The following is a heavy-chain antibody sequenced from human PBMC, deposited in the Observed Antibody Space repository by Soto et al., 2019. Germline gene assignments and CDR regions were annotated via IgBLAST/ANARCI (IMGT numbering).Heavy chain of an antibody. V-gene: IGHV1-69*12. CDR3: ARTRGYCSGGSCSLGDYYYGMDV. CDR1: GGTFSSYA. D-gene: IGHD2-15*01. CDR2: IIPIFGTA. J-gene: IGHJ6*02. Sequence: QVQLVQSGAEVKKPGSSVKVSCKASGGTFSSYAISWVRQAPGQGLEWMGGIIPIFGTANYAQKFQGRVTIPADESTSTAYMELSSLRSEDTAVYYCARTRGYCSGGSCSLGDYYYGMDVWGQGTTVTVSS.